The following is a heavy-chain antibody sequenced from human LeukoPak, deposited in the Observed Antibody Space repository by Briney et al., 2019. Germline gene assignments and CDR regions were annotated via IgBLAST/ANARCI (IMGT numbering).Heavy chain of an antibody. J-gene: IGHJ4*02. D-gene: IGHD3-9*01. CDR3: ARSFARDSDILTGYYIGDY. CDR2: VSAYDGNT. V-gene: IGHV1-18*04. Sequence: GASVKVSCKASGYTFTGYYMHWVRQARGQGLEWMGWVSAYDGNTNYAQKLQGRLTMTTDRSTSTAYMELRSLRSDDTAMYYCARSFARDSDILTGYYIGDYWGQGTLVTVSS. CDR1: GYTFTGYY.